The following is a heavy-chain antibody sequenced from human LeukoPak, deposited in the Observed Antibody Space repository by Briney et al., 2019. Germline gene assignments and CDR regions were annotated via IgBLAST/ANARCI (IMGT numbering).Heavy chain of an antibody. CDR1: GFTFSSYA. CDR3: AASGGYYYPTRF. J-gene: IGHJ4*02. CDR2: ISYDGSNK. V-gene: IGHV3-30*04. D-gene: IGHD3-22*01. Sequence: GGSLRLSCAASGFTFSSYAMHWVRQAPGKGLEWVAVISYDGSNKYYADSVKGRFTISRDNSKNTLYLQMNSLRAEDTAVYYCAASGGYYYPTRFWGQGTLVTVSS.